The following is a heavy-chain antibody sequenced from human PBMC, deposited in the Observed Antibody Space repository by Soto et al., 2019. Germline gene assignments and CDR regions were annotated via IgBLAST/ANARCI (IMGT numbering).Heavy chain of an antibody. Sequence: PSETLSITCTVSGGSISSGGYYWSWIRQLPGKGLEWIGYIYYSGSTYCNPSLKSRLTISVDTSKNHFSLKLSSVTAADTAVYYCARDYHGSGSYKWFDPWGQGTLVTVSS. CDR3: ARDYHGSGSYKWFDP. V-gene: IGHV4-31*03. CDR1: GGSISSGGYY. D-gene: IGHD3-10*01. J-gene: IGHJ5*02. CDR2: IYYSGST.